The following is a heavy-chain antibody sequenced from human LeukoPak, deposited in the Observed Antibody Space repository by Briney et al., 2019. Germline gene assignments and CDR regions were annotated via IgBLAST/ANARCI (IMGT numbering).Heavy chain of an antibody. V-gene: IGHV3-66*01. D-gene: IGHD5-24*01. CDR2: IYSGGST. J-gene: IGHJ4*02. CDR3: ARDGEMPTIYFDY. CDR1: GLTVSHNY. Sequence: GGSLRLSCAASGLTVSHNYMSWVRQAPGKGLEWVSVIYSGGSTYYADSVKGRFTISRDNSKNSLFLQMNSLRAEDTAVYYCARDGEMPTIYFDYWGQGTLVTVSS.